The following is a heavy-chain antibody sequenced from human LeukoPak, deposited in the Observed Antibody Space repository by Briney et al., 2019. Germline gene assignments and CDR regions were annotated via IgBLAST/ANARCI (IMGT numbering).Heavy chain of an antibody. V-gene: IGHV3-23*01. CDR2: ISGSGGST. CDR1: GFTFSSYA. J-gene: IGHJ4*02. CDR3: ARTPEEYSSGFSYFDY. D-gene: IGHD6-19*01. Sequence: PGGSLRLSCAASGFTFSSYAMSWVRQAPEKGLEWVSAISGSGGSTYYADSVKGRFTISRDNSKNTLYLQMNSLRAEDTAVYYCARTPEEYSSGFSYFDYWGPGTLVTVSS.